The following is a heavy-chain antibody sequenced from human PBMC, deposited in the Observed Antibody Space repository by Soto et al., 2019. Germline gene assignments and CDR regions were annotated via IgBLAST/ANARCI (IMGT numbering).Heavy chain of an antibody. CDR2: ISYDGSNK. CDR1: GFTFSSYG. Sequence: QVQLVESGGGVVQPGRSLRLSCAASGFTFSSYGMHWVRQAPGKGLEWVAVISYDGSNKYYADSVEGRFTISRDNSKNTLYLQMNSLRAEDTAVYYCAKDREILYLRGGMDVWGQGTTVTVSS. D-gene: IGHD2-8*01. V-gene: IGHV3-30*18. CDR3: AKDREILYLRGGMDV. J-gene: IGHJ6*02.